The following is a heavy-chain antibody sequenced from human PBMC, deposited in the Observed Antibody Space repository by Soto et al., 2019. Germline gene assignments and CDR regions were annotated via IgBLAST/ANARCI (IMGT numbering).Heavy chain of an antibody. V-gene: IGHV3-15*01. Sequence: EVQLVESGGDLVKPGGSLRLSCAASGFTFSNAWMSWVRQAPGQGLEWVGLIKSKTDGGTTDYAAPVKGRFTVSREDSKNTLYLQMNSLRTEDTAVYYCTTGRFLDYLLYDPGDFWGQGTLVTVSS. CDR3: TTGRFLDYLLYDPGDF. D-gene: IGHD3-3*01. CDR2: IKSKTDGGTT. CDR1: GFTFSNAW. J-gene: IGHJ4*02.